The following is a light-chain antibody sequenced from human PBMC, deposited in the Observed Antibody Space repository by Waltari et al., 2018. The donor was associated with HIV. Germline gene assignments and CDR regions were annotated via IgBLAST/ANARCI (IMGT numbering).Light chain of an antibody. Sequence: QSALTQPASVSGSPGQSITISCTGTNSDIGTYNYVSWYQQQSGKAPRLLISEVNNRPSGVYNRFSGSKAGNTASLSISGLQAEDEGKYYCSSYTATKILVFGGGTDVTVL. CDR1: NSDIGTYNY. V-gene: IGLV2-14*03. CDR2: EVN. J-gene: IGLJ2*01. CDR3: SSYTATKILV.